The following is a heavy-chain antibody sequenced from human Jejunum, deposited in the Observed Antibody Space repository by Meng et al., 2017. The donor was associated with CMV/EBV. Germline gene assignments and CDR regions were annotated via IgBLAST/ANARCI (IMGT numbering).Heavy chain of an antibody. CDR2: INPNTGGT. CDR3: ARDWGAYTDYFFDY. D-gene: IGHD3-16*01. CDR1: VYTFLDYY. V-gene: IGHV1-2*02. J-gene: IGHJ4*02. Sequence: SVYTFLDYYIFWVRQAPGQGLEWMGWINPNTGGTTYSQKFQGRVTMTRDTSISTAYMEVTRLRSDDTAVYYCARDWGAYTDYFFDYWGQGTLVTVSS.